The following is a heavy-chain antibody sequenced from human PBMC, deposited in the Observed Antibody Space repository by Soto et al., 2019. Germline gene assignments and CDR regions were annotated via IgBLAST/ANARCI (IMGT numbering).Heavy chain of an antibody. J-gene: IGHJ3*01. CDR3: ARDTYYYDSSGLP. D-gene: IGHD3-22*01. V-gene: IGHV1-69*01. CDR1: GGTFSSYA. CDR2: IIPIFGTA. Sequence: QVQLVQSGAEVKKPGASVKVSCKASGGTFSSYAISWVRQAPGQGLEWVGGIIPIFGTANYAQKLQVRVTITADESTSTAYMELSSLRSEDTAVYYCARDTYYYDSSGLPWGQGTMVTVSS.